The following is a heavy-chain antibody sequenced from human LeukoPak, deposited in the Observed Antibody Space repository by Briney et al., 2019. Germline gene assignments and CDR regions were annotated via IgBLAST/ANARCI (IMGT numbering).Heavy chain of an antibody. D-gene: IGHD6-19*01. Sequence: SGGSLRLPCAASGFTFDDYTMHWVRQAPGKGLNWVSLISWDGGSTYFADSVKGRFTISRDNSKNSLCLQMNSLTTEDTALYYCAKDVNENIAVAGHFDYWGQGTLVTASS. CDR1: GFTFDDYT. CDR2: ISWDGGST. V-gene: IGHV3-43*01. J-gene: IGHJ4*02. CDR3: AKDVNENIAVAGHFDY.